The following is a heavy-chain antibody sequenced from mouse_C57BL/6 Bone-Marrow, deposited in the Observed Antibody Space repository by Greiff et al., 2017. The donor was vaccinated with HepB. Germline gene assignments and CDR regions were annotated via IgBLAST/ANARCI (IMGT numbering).Heavy chain of an antibody. CDR3: ARESYYYGSSYWYFDV. D-gene: IGHD1-1*01. V-gene: IGHV1-72*01. Sequence: VQLQQPGAELVKPGASVKLSCKASGYTFTSYWMHWVKQRPGRGLEWIGRIDPNSGGTKYNEKFKSKATLTVDKPSSTAYMQLSSLTSEDSAVYYCARESYYYGSSYWYFDVWGTGTTVTVSS. CDR2: IDPNSGGT. J-gene: IGHJ1*03. CDR1: GYTFTSYW.